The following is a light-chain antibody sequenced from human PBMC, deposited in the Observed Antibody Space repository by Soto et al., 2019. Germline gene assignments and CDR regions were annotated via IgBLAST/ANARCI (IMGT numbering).Light chain of an antibody. V-gene: IGKV1-12*01. Sequence: DIQMTQSPSSVSASIGDRVTITCRASQGISRLLAWYQHKAGKAPKLLIYDASSLQSGVPSRFSGRGYGTDFTRTISSLQAEDFATYYCREVLSFPLCVGGGTEVEIK. CDR1: QGISRL. CDR2: DAS. CDR3: REVLSFPLC. J-gene: IGKJ4*01.